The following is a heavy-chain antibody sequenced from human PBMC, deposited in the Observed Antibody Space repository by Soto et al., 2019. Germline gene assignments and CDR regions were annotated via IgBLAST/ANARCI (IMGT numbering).Heavy chain of an antibody. Sequence: QVQLQESGPGLVKPSQTLSLTCTVSGGSISSSDYYWSCIRQHPGKGLVCIGFIYYSGSAYYNPPLKSRVTISVDTSKNQSSLKVTSVTAADTAVYYCAREVSPNSRGWYTVLVRWFDPWGQGTLVTVSS. CDR2: IYYSGSA. CDR1: GGSISSSDYY. CDR3: AREVSPNSRGWYTVLVRWFDP. D-gene: IGHD6-19*01. V-gene: IGHV4-31*03. J-gene: IGHJ5*02.